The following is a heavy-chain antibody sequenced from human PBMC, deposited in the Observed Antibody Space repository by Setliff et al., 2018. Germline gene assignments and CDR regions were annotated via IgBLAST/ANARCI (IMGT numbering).Heavy chain of an antibody. CDR3: ARANGSHDSSGYYWHY. J-gene: IGHJ4*02. CDR2: INTNTGNP. D-gene: IGHD3-22*01. V-gene: IGHV7-4-1*02. CDR1: GYTFTTYA. Sequence: ASVKVSCKAFGYTFTTYAMNWVRQAPGQGLEWMGWINTNTGNPTYAQGFTGRFVFSLDTSVSTANLQISGLKAEDTAVYYCARANGSHDSSGYYWHYWGPGTLVTVSS.